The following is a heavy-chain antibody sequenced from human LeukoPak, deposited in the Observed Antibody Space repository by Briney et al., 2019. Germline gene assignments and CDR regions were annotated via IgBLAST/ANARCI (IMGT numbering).Heavy chain of an antibody. CDR3: ARDRDDFWSGLDY. J-gene: IGHJ4*02. V-gene: IGHV1-2*02. CDR1: GYTFTGYY. D-gene: IGHD3-3*01. CDR2: INPNSGGT. Sequence: ASVKVSCKASGYTFTGYYMHWVRQAPGQGLEWMGWINPNSGGTNYAQKFQGRVTMTRDTSISTAYMELSRLRSDDTAVYYCARDRDDFWSGLDYWGQGTLVTVSS.